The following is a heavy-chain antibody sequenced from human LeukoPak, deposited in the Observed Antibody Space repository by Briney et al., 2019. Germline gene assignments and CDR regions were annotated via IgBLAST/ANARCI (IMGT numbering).Heavy chain of an antibody. Sequence: GGSLRLSCAASGFTFDDYAMHWVRQAPGKGLEWVSGISWNSGSIGYADSVKGRFTISRDNSKNTLYLQMNSLRAEDTAVYYCARGMEGSWYEDYWGQGTLVTVSS. D-gene: IGHD6-13*01. V-gene: IGHV3-9*01. CDR3: ARGMEGSWYEDY. CDR2: ISWNSGSI. CDR1: GFTFDDYA. J-gene: IGHJ4*02.